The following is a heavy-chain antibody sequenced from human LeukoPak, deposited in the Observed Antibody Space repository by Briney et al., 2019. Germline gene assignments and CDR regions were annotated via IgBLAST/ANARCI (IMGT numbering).Heavy chain of an antibody. CDR2: IHYTGRT. J-gene: IGHJ4*02. CDR3: ARGRPDPQNSDYWDY. CDR1: RGSISTYY. Sequence: SETLSLTCTLSRGSISTYYGSWIRQTPGTTLEWIGNIHYTGRTRYNPSLESRVTMSLDTPKNEFSLRLTSMTAADSAVYYCARGRPDPQNSDYWDYWGQGILVTVSS. D-gene: IGHD3-22*01. V-gene: IGHV4-59*13.